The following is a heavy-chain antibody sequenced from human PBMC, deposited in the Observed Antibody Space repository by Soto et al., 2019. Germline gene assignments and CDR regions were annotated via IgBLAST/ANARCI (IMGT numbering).Heavy chain of an antibody. J-gene: IGHJ6*02. V-gene: IGHV3-30*04. CDR1: GFTFSNSA. CDR3: ARRQWFGQSPNGVDV. D-gene: IGHD3-10*01. Sequence: QVQLVESGGGVVQPGSSLRLSCAASGFTFSNSAMHWVRQAPGKGLEWVAVISYDGKKKFYADSVMGRFTISRDNSKNTLYLQVDSLSAEDTAVYYCARRQWFGQSPNGVDVWGQGTTVTVSS. CDR2: ISYDGKKK.